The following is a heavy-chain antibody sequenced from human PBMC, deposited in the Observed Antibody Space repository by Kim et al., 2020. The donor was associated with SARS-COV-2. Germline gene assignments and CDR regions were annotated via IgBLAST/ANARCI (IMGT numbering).Heavy chain of an antibody. J-gene: IGHJ4*02. V-gene: IGHV3-15*01. CDR3: TTVTITGRSMSDY. D-gene: IGHD3-10*01. Sequence: SAAPVKGRFTHSRDDSKNTLYLQIHRLKAEDTAVYYCTTVTITGRSMSDYWGQGTLVTVSS.